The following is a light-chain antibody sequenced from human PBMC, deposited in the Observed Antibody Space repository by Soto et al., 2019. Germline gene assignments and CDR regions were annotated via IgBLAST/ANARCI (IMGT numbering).Light chain of an antibody. CDR3: QQTYTSVAT. J-gene: IGKJ1*01. CDR2: DAS. Sequence: DIRSTQSPTSLFSCLVDIVTITCQATQDINIYLNWYQQKPGKAPNLLIYDASNLEIGVPSRFSGGGSGTDFSLIITRLQPEDSATYYCQQTYTSVATFGQGTKVDIK. V-gene: IGKV1-33*01. CDR1: QDINIY.